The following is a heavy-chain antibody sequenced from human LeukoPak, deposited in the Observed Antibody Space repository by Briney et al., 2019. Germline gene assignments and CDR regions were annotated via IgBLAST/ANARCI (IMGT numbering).Heavy chain of an antibody. D-gene: IGHD6-13*01. J-gene: IGHJ4*02. CDR3: AREQHLAT. CDR2: IYHSGST. V-gene: IGHV4-38-2*02. CDR1: GYSISSGYY. Sequence: PSETLSLTCAVSGYSISSGYYWGWIRQPPGKGLEWIGSIYHSGSTFYNPSPKSRITISVDTSKNQFSLKLTSVTAADTAVYYCAREQHLATWGQGTLVTVSS.